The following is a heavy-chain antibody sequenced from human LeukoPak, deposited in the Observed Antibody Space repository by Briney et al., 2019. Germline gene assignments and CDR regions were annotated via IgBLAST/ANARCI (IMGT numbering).Heavy chain of an antibody. V-gene: IGHV3-30*02. CDR3: TKEMADRREAFDY. CDR2: VRYDGSNK. Sequence: AGGSLRLSCAASGFTFSNYGIHWVRQAPGKGLEWVAFVRYDGSNKYYVDSVKGRFTISRDNSKNTLYLQMNSLRAEDTAVYYCTKEMADRREAFDYWGQGTLATVSS. D-gene: IGHD6-6*01. CDR1: GFTFSNYG. J-gene: IGHJ4*02.